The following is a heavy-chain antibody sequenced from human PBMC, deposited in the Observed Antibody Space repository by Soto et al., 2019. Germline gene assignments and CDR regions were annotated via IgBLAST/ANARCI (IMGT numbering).Heavy chain of an antibody. CDR2: INPKTGDP. CDR3: ARVPGHKNSRGDY. J-gene: IGHJ4*02. Sequence: QVQLVQSGAEVKKPGASVSVSCKASGYTFTHYYIHWVRRAPGQGLEWMGLINPKTGDPNFAQKFRDRVTMPRDTSTNTATMKPSSLRSDDTAVYYCARVPGHKNSRGDYWGQGTPVTVSS. D-gene: IGHD1-7*01. CDR1: GYTFTHYY. V-gene: IGHV1-2*02.